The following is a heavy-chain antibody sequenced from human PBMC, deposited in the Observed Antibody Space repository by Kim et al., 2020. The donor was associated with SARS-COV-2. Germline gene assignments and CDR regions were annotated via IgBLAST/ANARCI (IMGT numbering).Heavy chain of an antibody. CDR1: GFTFSSYS. D-gene: IGHD3-10*01. V-gene: IGHV3-21*01. J-gene: IGHJ4*02. CDR2: ISSSSSYI. Sequence: GGSLRPSCAASGFTFSSYSMNWVRQAPGKGLEWVSSISSSSSYIYYADSVKGRFTISRDNAKNSLYLQMNSLRAEDTAVYYCARNMVRGVIVLRNWGQGTLVTVSS. CDR3: ARNMVRGVIVLRN.